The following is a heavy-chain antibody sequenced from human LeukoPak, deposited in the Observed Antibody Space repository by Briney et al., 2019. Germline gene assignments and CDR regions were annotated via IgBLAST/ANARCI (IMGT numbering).Heavy chain of an antibody. CDR1: GYTFTSYD. CDR3: ARGRGSYAYFDGMDV. V-gene: IGHV1-8*01. Sequence: GASVKVSCKASGYTFTSYDINCVGQATGQGLEWMGWMNPNSGNTGYAQKFQGRVTMTRNTSISTAYMELSSLRSEDTAVYYCARGRGSYAYFDGMDVWGQGTTVTVSS. D-gene: IGHD5-18*01. J-gene: IGHJ6*02. CDR2: MNPNSGNT.